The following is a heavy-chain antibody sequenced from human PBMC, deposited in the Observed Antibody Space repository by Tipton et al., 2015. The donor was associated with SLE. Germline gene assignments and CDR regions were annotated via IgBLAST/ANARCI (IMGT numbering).Heavy chain of an antibody. Sequence: TLSLTCAVSGGSISSGSYYWSWIRQPAGKGLEWIGYIYTSGSTYYNPSLKSRVTISVDTSKNQFSLKLSSVTAADTAVYYCARDGGYYRNWYFDLWGRGTLVTVSS. CDR3: ARDGGYYRNWYFDL. J-gene: IGHJ2*01. V-gene: IGHV4-61*09. CDR2: IYTSGST. CDR1: GGSISSGSYY. D-gene: IGHD1-26*01.